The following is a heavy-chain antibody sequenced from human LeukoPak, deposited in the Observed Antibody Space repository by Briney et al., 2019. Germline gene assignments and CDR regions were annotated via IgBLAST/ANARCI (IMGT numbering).Heavy chain of an antibody. J-gene: IGHJ4*02. CDR3: AAWGLHNY. CDR2: IDLGGSAK. Sequence: PGGSLRLSCSASGFAFSAYWMNWVRQAPGKGPEWVANIDLGGSAKSYVDSVKGRCTISRDNANNSLYLQMNGLRVEDTAVYYCAAWGLHNYWGQGTLVTVSS. CDR1: GFAFSAYW. D-gene: IGHD7-27*01. V-gene: IGHV3-7*01.